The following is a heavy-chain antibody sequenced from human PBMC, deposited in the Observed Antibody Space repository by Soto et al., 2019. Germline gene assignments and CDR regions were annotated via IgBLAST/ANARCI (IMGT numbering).Heavy chain of an antibody. CDR3: ARDLIDYDYIWGSYPPFDY. CDR1: GYTFTSYG. J-gene: IGHJ4*02. Sequence: ASVKVSCKASGYTFTSYGISWVRQAPGQGLEWMGWISAYNGNTNYAQKLQGRVTMTTDTSTSTAYMELRSLRSDDTAVYYCARDLIDYDYIWGSYPPFDYWGQGTLVTVSS. V-gene: IGHV1-18*01. CDR2: ISAYNGNT. D-gene: IGHD3-16*02.